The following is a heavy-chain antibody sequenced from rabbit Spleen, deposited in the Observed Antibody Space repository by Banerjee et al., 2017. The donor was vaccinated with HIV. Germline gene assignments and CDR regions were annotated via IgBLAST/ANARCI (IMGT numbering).Heavy chain of an antibody. CDR3: ARDTGSSFSSYGMDL. CDR2: IDTGSSGFT. D-gene: IGHD8-1*01. V-gene: IGHV1S40*01. J-gene: IGHJ6*01. CDR1: GFTISSSYY. Sequence: QSLEESGGGLVQPEGSLALTCKASGFTISSSYYMCWVRQAPGKGLEWIACIDTGSSGFTYFASWAKGRFTISKTSSTTVTLRMTSLTAADTATYFCARDTGSSFSSYGMDLWGQGTLVTVS.